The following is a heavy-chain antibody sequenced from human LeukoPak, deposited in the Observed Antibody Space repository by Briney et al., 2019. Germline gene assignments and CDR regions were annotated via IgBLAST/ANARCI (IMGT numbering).Heavy chain of an antibody. Sequence: ASVKVSCKVSGYTLTELSMHWVRQAPGKGLEWMGGFDPEDGETIYAQKFQGRVTMTEDTSTDTAYMELSSLRSEDTAVYYCATGVQLVSYYGMDVWGQGTTVTVSS. CDR2: FDPEDGET. J-gene: IGHJ6*02. D-gene: IGHD1-1*01. CDR3: ATGVQLVSYYGMDV. V-gene: IGHV1-24*01. CDR1: GYTLTELS.